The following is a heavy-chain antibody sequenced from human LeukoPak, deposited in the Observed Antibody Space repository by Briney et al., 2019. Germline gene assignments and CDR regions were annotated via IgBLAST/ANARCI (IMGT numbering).Heavy chain of an antibody. CDR3: ARHVDIVDYYFDY. J-gene: IGHJ4*02. D-gene: IGHD5-12*01. CDR2: IYYSGST. Sequence: SETLSLTCTVSGGSISSHYWSWIRQPPGKGLEWIGYIYYSGSTNYNPSLKSRVTISVDTSKNQFSLKLSSVTAADTAVYYCARHVDIVDYYFDYWGQGTLVTVSS. V-gene: IGHV4-59*08. CDR1: GGSISSHY.